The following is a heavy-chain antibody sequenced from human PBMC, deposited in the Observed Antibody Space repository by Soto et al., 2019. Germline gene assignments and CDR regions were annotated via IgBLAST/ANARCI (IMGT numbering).Heavy chain of an antibody. D-gene: IGHD4-17*01. V-gene: IGHV3-30-3*01. CDR3: ARDAANDYGDFRY. Sequence: QVQLVESGGGVVQPGRSLRLSCAASGFTFSNYAMHWVRQAPGKGLEWVAVISYDGSNKYYADSVKGRFTISRDNSKNTLYLQMNSLRVEDTAVYYCARDAANDYGDFRYWGQGTLDTVSS. J-gene: IGHJ4*02. CDR2: ISYDGSNK. CDR1: GFTFSNYA.